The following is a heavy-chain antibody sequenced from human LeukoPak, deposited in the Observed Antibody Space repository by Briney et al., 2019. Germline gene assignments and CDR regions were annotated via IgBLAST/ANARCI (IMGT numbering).Heavy chain of an antibody. D-gene: IGHD6-19*01. V-gene: IGHV1-8*01. Sequence: ASVKVSCKASGYTFTSYDINWVRQATGQGLEGKGWMNPNSGNTGYAQKFQGRVTMTRNTSISTAYMELSSLRSEDTAVYYCARGKSSGWLRVYYYGMDVWGQGTTVTVSS. CDR3: ARGKSSGWLRVYYYGMDV. J-gene: IGHJ6*02. CDR2: MNPNSGNT. CDR1: GYTFTSYD.